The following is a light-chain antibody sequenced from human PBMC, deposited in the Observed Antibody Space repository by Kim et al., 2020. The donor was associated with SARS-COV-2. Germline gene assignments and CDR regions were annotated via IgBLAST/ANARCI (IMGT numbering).Light chain of an antibody. CDR2: TNN. CDR3: AAWDDSLNAVV. J-gene: IGLJ2*01. V-gene: IGLV1-44*01. Sequence: ELTQPPSASGTPGQRVTISCSGSSSNIGSNTVNWYQQLPGTAPKLLIYTNNQGPSGVPDRFSGSRSGTSASLAISGLQSEDEAEYYCAAWDDSLNAVV. CDR1: SSNIGSNT.